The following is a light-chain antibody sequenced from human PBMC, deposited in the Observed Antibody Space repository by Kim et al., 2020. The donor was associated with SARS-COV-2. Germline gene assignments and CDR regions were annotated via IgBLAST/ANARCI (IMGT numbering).Light chain of an antibody. V-gene: IGLV3-19*01. CDR2: GKN. CDR1: SLRSYY. J-gene: IGLJ3*02. Sequence: LGQTVRIPCQGDSLRSYYASWYQQKPGQAPVLVIYGKNNRPSGIPDRFSGSSSGNTASLTITGAQAEDEADYSCNSRDSSGNHFWVFGGGTQLTVL. CDR3: NSRDSSGNHFWV.